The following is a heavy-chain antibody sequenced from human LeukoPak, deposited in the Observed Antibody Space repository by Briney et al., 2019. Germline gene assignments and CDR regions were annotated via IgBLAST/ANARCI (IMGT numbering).Heavy chain of an antibody. D-gene: IGHD6-13*01. Sequence: GGSLRLSCAASGFTVGNNYITWVRQAPGKGLEWVANMKQDGSEIYYLDSVKGRFTISRDNAKNSLYLEMNSLRAEDSALYYCTREGYTSSALDAFDIWGQGTMVTVS. J-gene: IGHJ3*02. CDR3: TREGYTSSALDAFDI. V-gene: IGHV3-7*03. CDR2: MKQDGSEI. CDR1: GFTVGNNY.